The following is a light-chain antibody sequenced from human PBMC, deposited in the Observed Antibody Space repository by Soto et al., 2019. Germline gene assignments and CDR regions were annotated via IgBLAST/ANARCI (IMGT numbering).Light chain of an antibody. J-gene: IGLJ2*01. CDR2: ANN. CDR3: GTWDYSLSAVV. CDR1: YSNIGNNF. V-gene: IGLV1-51*01. Sequence: QSVLTQPPSVSAAPGQKVAISCSGTYSNIGNNFVSWYQQLPGAAPKLLIYANNKRPSGISDRFSGSKPGTSATLVVTGLQTGDEGNYYCGTWDYSLSAVVFGGGTKLTVL.